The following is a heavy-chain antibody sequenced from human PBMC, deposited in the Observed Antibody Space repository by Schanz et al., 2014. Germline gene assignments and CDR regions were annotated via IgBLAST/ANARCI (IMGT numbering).Heavy chain of an antibody. J-gene: IGHJ5*02. CDR3: AREPLSGYNWFDP. CDR1: GGSISSGVHY. D-gene: IGHD6-25*01. Sequence: QVLLQESGPVLVKPSETLSLTCTVSGGSISSGVHYWSWVPQPAGRGLEWIGRIYISGSPTYNPSHKSRVPKSLDTSKNQFSLNLSSVPAADTAVYYCAREPLSGYNWFDPWGQGSLVTVSS. CDR2: IYISGSP. V-gene: IGHV4-61*02.